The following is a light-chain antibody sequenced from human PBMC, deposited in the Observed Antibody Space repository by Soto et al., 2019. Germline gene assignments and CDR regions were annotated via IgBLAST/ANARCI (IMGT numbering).Light chain of an antibody. CDR2: QAS. CDR1: QTISSW. Sequence: DIQLTQSPSFLSASVGDRVTITCRSSQTISSWLAWYQQKPGNAPNLLIYQASSLKSGVPSRFSGSGSGTEFTLTITSLQPNDFATYYCQEYNSYSGTFGQGTKV. J-gene: IGKJ1*01. V-gene: IGKV1-5*03. CDR3: QEYNSYSGT.